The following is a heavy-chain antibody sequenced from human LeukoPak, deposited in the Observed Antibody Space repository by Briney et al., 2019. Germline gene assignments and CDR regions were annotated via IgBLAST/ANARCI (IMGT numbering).Heavy chain of an antibody. D-gene: IGHD2-2*01. CDR2: INSDGSST. CDR1: GLTFSSYW. V-gene: IGHV3-74*01. CDR3: ARDPDIVVVPAAPPFDY. Sequence: GGSLRLSCAASGLTFSSYWMHWVRQAPGKGLVWVSRINSDGSSTSYADSVKGRFTTSRDNAKNTLYLQMNSLRAEDTAVYYCARDPDIVVVPAAPPFDYWGQGTLVTVSS. J-gene: IGHJ4*02.